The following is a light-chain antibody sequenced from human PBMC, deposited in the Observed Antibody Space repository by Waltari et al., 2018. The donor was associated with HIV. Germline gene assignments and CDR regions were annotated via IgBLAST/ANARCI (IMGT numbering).Light chain of an antibody. V-gene: IGLV7-46*01. J-gene: IGLJ2*01. CDR2: DTT. Sequence: VVTQEPSLTVSPGGTIILTCGSSEGAVTTKNSAYWFQQKPGQAPTTLIHDTTQRHFWTPARFSGFLLGDKAALTLSGALSEDEGVYFCLLFFGATRVFGGGTMVTVL. CDR3: LLFFGATRV. CDR1: EGAVTTKNS.